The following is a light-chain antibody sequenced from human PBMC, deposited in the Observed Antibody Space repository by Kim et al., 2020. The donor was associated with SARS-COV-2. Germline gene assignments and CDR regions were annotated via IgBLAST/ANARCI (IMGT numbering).Light chain of an antibody. Sequence: SVGDTVTITCRASQSISNHVHWYQQRPGKAPELLIYAASTLQDAVPSRFIGDGSGTYFTLTINGLQPEDFATYYCQQTYTSLQITFGQGTRLEIK. V-gene: IGKV1-39*01. CDR1: QSISNH. CDR2: AAS. CDR3: QQTYTSLQIT. J-gene: IGKJ5*01.